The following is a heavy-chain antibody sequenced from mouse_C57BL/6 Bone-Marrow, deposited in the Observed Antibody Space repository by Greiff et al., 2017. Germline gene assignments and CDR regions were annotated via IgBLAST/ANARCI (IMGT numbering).Heavy chain of an antibody. CDR1: GYAFSSSW. CDR3: ARGWSWFLPSYY. D-gene: IGHD1-1*02. CDR2: IYPGDGDT. V-gene: IGHV1-82*01. J-gene: IGHJ2*01. Sequence: QVQLKQSGPELVKPGASVKISCKASGYAFSSSWMNWVKQRPGKGLEWIGRIYPGDGDTNYNGKFKGKATLTADKSSSTAYMQLSSLTSEDSAVYFCARGWSWFLPSYYWGQGTTLTVSS.